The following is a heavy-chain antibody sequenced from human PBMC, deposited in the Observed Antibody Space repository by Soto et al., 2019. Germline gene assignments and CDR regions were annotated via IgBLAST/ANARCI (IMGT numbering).Heavy chain of an antibody. Sequence: QVQLQQWGAGLLKPSETLSLTCAVYGGSFSGYYWSWIRQPPGKGLEWIGEINHSGSTNYNPSLKSRVTISVDTSKNQFSLKLSSVTAADTAVYYCARLRVAGPNWFDPWGQGTLVTVSS. V-gene: IGHV4-34*01. J-gene: IGHJ5*02. CDR2: INHSGST. D-gene: IGHD2-15*01. CDR3: ARLRVAGPNWFDP. CDR1: GGSFSGYY.